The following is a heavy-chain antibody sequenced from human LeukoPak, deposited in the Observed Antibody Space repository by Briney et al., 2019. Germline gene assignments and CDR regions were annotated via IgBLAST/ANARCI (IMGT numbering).Heavy chain of an antibody. CDR3: AGYGRAILTGYYTFDY. CDR1: GFTFSSYS. Sequence: PGGSLRPSCAASGFTFSSYSMNWVRQAPGKGLEWVSSISSSSSYIYYADSVKGRFTISRDNAKNSLYLQMNSLRAEDTAVYYCAGYGRAILTGYYTFDYWGQGTLVTVSS. D-gene: IGHD3-9*01. CDR2: ISSSSSYI. V-gene: IGHV3-21*01. J-gene: IGHJ4*02.